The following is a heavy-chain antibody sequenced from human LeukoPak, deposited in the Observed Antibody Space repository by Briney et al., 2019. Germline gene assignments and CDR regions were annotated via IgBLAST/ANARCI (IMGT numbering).Heavy chain of an antibody. CDR1: GHTFTSYD. D-gene: IGHD2-2*01. CDR2: MNPNSGNT. CDR3: ARGLRYCSSTSCDYYFDY. J-gene: IGHJ4*02. Sequence: ASVKVSCKASGHTFTSYDINWVRQATGQGLEWMGWMNPNSGNTGYAQKFQGRVTMTRNTSISTAYMELSSLRSEDTAVYYCARGLRYCSSTSCDYYFDYWGQGTLVTVSS. V-gene: IGHV1-8*01.